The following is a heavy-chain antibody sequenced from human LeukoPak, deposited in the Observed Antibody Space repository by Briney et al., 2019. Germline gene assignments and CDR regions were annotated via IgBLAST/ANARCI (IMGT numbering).Heavy chain of an antibody. D-gene: IGHD6-6*01. Sequence: PGGSLRLSCAASGFIFSSQSMNWVRQAPGKGLEWVSSISSSSNYIYYADSVKGRFTISRDNAKNSLYLQMSSLRAEDTAVYYCARDRDSSSPFDYWGQGTLVTVSS. J-gene: IGHJ4*02. V-gene: IGHV3-21*01. CDR3: ARDRDSSSPFDY. CDR2: ISSSSNYI. CDR1: GFIFSSQS.